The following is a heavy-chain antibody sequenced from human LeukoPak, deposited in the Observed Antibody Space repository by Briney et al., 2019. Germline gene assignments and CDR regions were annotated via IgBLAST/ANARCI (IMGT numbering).Heavy chain of an antibody. D-gene: IGHD1-14*01. CDR2: INPTDGAT. CDR1: GYTFTMYY. V-gene: IGHV1-46*01. J-gene: IGHJ4*02. CDR3: ARFHRHQLPKSDY. Sequence: ASVKVSCKASGYTFTMYYIHWVRQAPGQGLEWMGVINPTDGATTYAQKFQGRVTMTRDTSISTAYMELNSLTSEDTAVYYCARFHRHQLPKSDYWGQGTLVTVSS.